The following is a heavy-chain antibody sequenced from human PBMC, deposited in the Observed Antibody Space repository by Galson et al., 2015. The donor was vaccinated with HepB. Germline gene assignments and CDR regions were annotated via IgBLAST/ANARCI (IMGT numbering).Heavy chain of an antibody. CDR3: ARETSRSQNSRQFDY. CDR2: IWYDGSNK. V-gene: IGHV3-33*01. CDR1: GFTFSSYG. Sequence: SLRLSCAASGFTFSSYGMHWVRQALGKGLEWVAVIWYDGSNKYYADSVKGRFTISRDNSKNTLYLQMNSLRAEDTAVYYCARETSRSQNSRQFDYWGQGTLVTVSS. J-gene: IGHJ4*02. D-gene: IGHD1-26*01.